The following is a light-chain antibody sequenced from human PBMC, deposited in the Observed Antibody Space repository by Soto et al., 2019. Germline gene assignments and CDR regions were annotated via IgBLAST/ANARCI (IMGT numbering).Light chain of an antibody. J-gene: IGLJ1*01. V-gene: IGLV2-8*01. CDR3: SSYAGSDNYV. CDR1: SSDVGGYNF. Sequence: LTQPPSASGSPGQAVTISCTGTSSDVGGYNFVSWYQQYPGKAPKLMIYEVSKRPSGVPDRFSGSKSGNTASLTVSGLQAEDEADYYCSSYAGSDNYVFGTGTKVTVL. CDR2: EVS.